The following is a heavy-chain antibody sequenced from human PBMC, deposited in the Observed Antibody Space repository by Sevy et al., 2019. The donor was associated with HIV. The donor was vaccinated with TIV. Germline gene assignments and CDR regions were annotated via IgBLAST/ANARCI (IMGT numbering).Heavy chain of an antibody. J-gene: IGHJ3*02. CDR2: IYYSGSP. V-gene: IGHV4-31*03. D-gene: IGHD3-16*01. CDR1: GGSISSGGYY. Sequence: TLSLTCTVSGGSISSGGYYWSWIRQHPGKGLEWIGYIYYSGSPYYNPSLKSRVTISVDTSKNQFSMKLSSVTAADTAVYYCARETRYYDYVGGIDAFDIWGQGTMVTVSS. CDR3: ARETRYYDYVGGIDAFDI.